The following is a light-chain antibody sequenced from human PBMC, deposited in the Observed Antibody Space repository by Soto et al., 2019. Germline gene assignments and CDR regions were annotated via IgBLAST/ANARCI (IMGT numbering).Light chain of an antibody. J-gene: IGKJ1*01. CDR3: QQTRNGPRT. Sequence: DIHMTQSPSSLSASVGDGVTITCRASESVSRYLNWYQQKPGEAPHLLIICASTLHEGVPSRFIGSGAAATFFITIIRVQPADDSIYYFQQTRNGPRTFGPGTRLDMK. V-gene: IGKV1-39*01. CDR1: ESVSRY. CDR2: CAS.